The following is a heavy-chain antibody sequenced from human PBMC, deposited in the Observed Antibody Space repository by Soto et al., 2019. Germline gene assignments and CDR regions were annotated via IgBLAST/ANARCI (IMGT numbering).Heavy chain of an antibody. CDR2: ISGSSRYT. Sequence: GGSLTLSCAASGFNFSDHYMNWVRQAPGKGLEWVSYISGSSRYTNFADSVKGRFTISRDNAKNSLYLQMNSLRVEDTAVYYCARHTSGWHYEDYGGQGT. CDR3: ARHTSGWHYEDY. D-gene: IGHD6-19*01. V-gene: IGHV3-11*06. J-gene: IGHJ4*02. CDR1: GFNFSDHY.